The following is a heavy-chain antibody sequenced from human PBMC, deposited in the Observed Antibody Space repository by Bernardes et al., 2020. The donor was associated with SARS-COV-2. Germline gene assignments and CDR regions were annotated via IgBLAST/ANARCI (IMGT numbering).Heavy chain of an antibody. J-gene: IGHJ4*02. CDR3: ARGLFMITFGGVIAPGY. CDR2: INPNSGGT. D-gene: IGHD3-16*02. CDR1: GYTFTGYY. V-gene: IGHV1-2*02. Sequence: ASMKVSCKASGYTFTGYYMHWVRQAPGQGLEWMGWINPNSGGTNYAQKFQGRVTMTRDTSISTAYMELSRLRSDDTAVYYCARGLFMITFGGVIAPGYWGQGTLVTVSS.